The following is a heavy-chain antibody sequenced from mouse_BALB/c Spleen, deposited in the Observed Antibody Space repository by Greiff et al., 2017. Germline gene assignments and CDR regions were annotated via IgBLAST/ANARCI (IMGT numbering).Heavy chain of an antibody. CDR1: GFTFSDYG. CDR3: ARFTTGAMDY. V-gene: IGHV5-15*02. CDR2: ISNLAYSI. D-gene: IGHD2-12*01. Sequence: EVQGVESGGGLVQPGGSRKLSCAASGFTFSDYGMAWVRQAPGKGPEWVAFISNLAYSIYYADTVTGRFTISRENAKNTLYLEMSSLRSEDTAMYYCARFTTGAMDYWGQGTSVTVSS. J-gene: IGHJ4*01.